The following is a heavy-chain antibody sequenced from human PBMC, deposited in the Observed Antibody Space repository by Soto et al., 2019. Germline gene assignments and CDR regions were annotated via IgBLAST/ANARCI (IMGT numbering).Heavy chain of an antibody. Sequence: QAQLQTSGPGLVKPSETLSLTCTVSSVAINSFTNHYGSWIRQPPGKGLEWVGYISKSGFTRYNPSLSSRVTLSVDTSKNQFSLKLSSVTAADTALYFCATQGFGKLHGLVDVWGQGPTVTVSS. CDR3: ATQGFGKLHGLVDV. V-gene: IGHV4-59*08. CDR2: ISKSGFT. J-gene: IGHJ6*02. CDR1: SVAINSFTNHY. D-gene: IGHD3-10*01.